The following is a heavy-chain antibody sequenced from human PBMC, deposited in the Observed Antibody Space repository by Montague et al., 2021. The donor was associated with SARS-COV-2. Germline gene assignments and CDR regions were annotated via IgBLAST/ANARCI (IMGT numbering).Heavy chain of an antibody. J-gene: IGHJ5*02. D-gene: IGHD3-10*01. CDR1: GFTMSSDW. V-gene: IGHV3-7*01. CDR2: IKQDGSEQ. CDR3: VRERAFYFASGTYSRNNWCDP. Sequence: SLRLSCAASGFTMSSDWMRWVRLAPGKGLEWVAYIKQDGSEQYYVDSVRGRFTISQDNATNSLYLQMNSLRVEDTAMYYCVRERAFYFASGTYSRNNWCDPGGQGTRVTVSS.